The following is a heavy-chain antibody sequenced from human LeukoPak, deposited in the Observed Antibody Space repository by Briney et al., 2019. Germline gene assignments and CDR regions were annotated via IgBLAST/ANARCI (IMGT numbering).Heavy chain of an antibody. J-gene: IGHJ4*02. V-gene: IGHV4-38-2*01. CDR3: ARQYFWSGYWAY. D-gene: IGHD3-3*01. CDR1: GYSISSGYY. Sequence: SETLSLTCAVSGYSISSGYYWGWIRQPPGKGLEWIGSIYHSGSTYYHPSLKSRVTISVDTSKNQFSLKLSSVTAADTAVYYCARQYFWSGYWAYWGQGTLVTVSS. CDR2: IYHSGST.